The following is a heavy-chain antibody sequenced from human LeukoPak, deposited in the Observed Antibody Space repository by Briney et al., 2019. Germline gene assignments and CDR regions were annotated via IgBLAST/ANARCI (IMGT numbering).Heavy chain of an antibody. CDR2: IYHSGST. V-gene: IGHV4-38-2*01. J-gene: IGHJ5*02. CDR1: GYSISSGYY. D-gene: IGHD3-9*01. CDR3: ARPITIFFPPDDNWFDP. Sequence: SETLSLTCAVSGYSISSGYYWGWIRQPPGKGLEWIGSIYHSGSTYYNPSLKSRVTISVDTSKNQFSLKLSSVTAADTAVYYCARPITIFFPPDDNWFDPWGQGTLVTVSS.